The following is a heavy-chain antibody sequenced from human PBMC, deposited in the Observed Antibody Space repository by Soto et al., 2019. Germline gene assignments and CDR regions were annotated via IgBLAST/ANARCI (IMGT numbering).Heavy chain of an antibody. D-gene: IGHD3-10*01. CDR3: ARQSYGEIFDH. CDR1: GGSIRSYF. J-gene: IGHJ4*02. V-gene: IGHV4-59*08. CDR2: VDYFGST. Sequence: PSETLSLTCTVSGGSIRSYFWTWIRQPPGKGLQWIGYVDYFGSTNYSPSLKSRVTISLDTSKNQFSLKLHSVTAADTAVYYCARQSYGEIFDHWGQGAQVTVLL.